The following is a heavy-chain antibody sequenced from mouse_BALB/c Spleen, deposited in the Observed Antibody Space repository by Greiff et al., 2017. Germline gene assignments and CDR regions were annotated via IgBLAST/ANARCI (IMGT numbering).Heavy chain of an antibody. V-gene: IGHV14-3*02. D-gene: IGHD2-2*01. CDR1: GFNIKDTY. CDR2: IDPANGNT. CDR3: ARWLPFDY. J-gene: IGHJ2*01. Sequence: EVQLQESGAELVKPGASVKLSCTASGFNIKDTYMHWVKQRPEQGLEWIGRIDPANGNTKYDPKFQGKATITADTSSNTAYLQLSSLTSEDTAVYYCARWLPFDYWGQGTTLTVSS.